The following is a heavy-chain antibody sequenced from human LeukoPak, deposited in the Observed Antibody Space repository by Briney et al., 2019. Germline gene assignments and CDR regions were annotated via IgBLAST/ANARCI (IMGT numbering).Heavy chain of an antibody. CDR3: ARLSSAWYLWFDP. CDR2: ISSSSSYI. D-gene: IGHD6-19*01. J-gene: IGHJ5*02. CDR1: GFTFSSYS. Sequence: PGGSLRLSCAASGFTFSSYSMNWVRQAPGKGLEWVSSISSSSSYIYYADSVKGRSTISRDNAKNSLYLQMNSLRAEDTAVYYCARLSSAWYLWFDPWGQGTLVTVSS. V-gene: IGHV3-21*01.